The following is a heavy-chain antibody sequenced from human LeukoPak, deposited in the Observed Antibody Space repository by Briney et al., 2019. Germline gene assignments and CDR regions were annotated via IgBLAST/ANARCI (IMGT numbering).Heavy chain of an antibody. V-gene: IGHV3-33*01. CDR1: GFTFSTYA. Sequence: GGSLRLSCAASGFTFSTYAMHWVRQAPGKGLEWVAVIWSDSTNKYYAGSVRGRFTISRDNSKNTLYLQMSSLRAADTAMYYCARDRLTTVTTFHFDYWGQGTLVTVSS. CDR2: IWSDSTNK. D-gene: IGHD4-17*01. CDR3: ARDRLTTVTTFHFDY. J-gene: IGHJ4*02.